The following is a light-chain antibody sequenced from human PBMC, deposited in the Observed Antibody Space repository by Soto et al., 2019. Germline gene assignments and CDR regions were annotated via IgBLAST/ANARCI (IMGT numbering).Light chain of an antibody. V-gene: IGLV1-44*01. Sequence: QSVLTQPPSASGTPGQRVTLSCSGSTSNIGSNSVNWFQHLPGTAPKLLIYSDDQRPSGVPDRFSGSKSGTSASLAISGLQSADEADYYCAAWDDSLHDLYVFGTGTKLTVL. CDR3: AAWDDSLHDLYV. CDR1: TSNIGSNS. CDR2: SDD. J-gene: IGLJ1*01.